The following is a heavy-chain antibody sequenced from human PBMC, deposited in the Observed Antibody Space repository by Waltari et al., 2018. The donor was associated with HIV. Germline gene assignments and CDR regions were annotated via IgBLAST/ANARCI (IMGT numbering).Heavy chain of an antibody. J-gene: IGHJ4*02. CDR2: IRGSGGST. CDR3: AKEWSSSSL. D-gene: IGHD6-6*01. V-gene: IGHV3-23*01. Sequence: EVQLLESGGGLVQPGGSLRLSCAASGFTFSSYAMSWVRQAPGKGREWVSSIRGSGGSTDYAESVKGRFTIARDNSKNTLYLQMNSLRAEDTAVYYCAKEWSSSSLWGQGTLVTVSS. CDR1: GFTFSSYA.